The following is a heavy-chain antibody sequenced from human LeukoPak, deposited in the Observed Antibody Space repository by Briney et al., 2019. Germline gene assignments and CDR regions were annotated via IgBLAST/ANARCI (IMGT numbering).Heavy chain of an antibody. D-gene: IGHD3-3*01. V-gene: IGHV4-39*07. Sequence: SETLSLTCTVSGDSISRSTYYWAWIRQPPGKGLEWIGEINHSGSTNYNPSLKSRVTISVDTSKNQFSLKLSSVTAADTAVYYCARGPPRYYDFWSGYYYYFDYWGQGTLVTVSS. CDR2: INHSGST. CDR1: GDSISRSTYY. CDR3: ARGPPRYYDFWSGYYYYFDY. J-gene: IGHJ4*02.